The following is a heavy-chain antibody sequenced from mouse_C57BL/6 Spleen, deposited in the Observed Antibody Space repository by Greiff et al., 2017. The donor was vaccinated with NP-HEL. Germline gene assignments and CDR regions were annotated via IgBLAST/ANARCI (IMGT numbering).Heavy chain of an antibody. J-gene: IGHJ4*01. V-gene: IGHV2-5*01. CDR2: IWRGGST. Sequence: VQLQESGPGLVQPSQSLSITCTVSGFSLTSYGVHWVRQSPGKGLEWLGVIWRGGSTDYNAAFMSRLSITKDNSKSQVFFKMNSLQADDTAIYYCAKNKGPYYYAMDYWGQGTSVTVSS. CDR1: GFSLTSYG. CDR3: AKNKGPYYYAMDY.